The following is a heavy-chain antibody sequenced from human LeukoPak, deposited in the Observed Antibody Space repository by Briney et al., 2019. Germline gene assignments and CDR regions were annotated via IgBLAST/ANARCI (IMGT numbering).Heavy chain of an antibody. V-gene: IGHV2-70*11. J-gene: IGHJ4*02. CDR2: IDWDDDK. CDR1: GFSLSTSGVG. Sequence: SGPTLVNPTQTLTLTCTFSGFSLSTSGVGVGWIRQPPGKALEWLARIDWDDDKYYSTSLKTRLTISKDTSKNQVVLTMTNMDPVDTATYYCARTYYYGSGRRYFDYWGQGTLVTVSS. CDR3: ARTYYYGSGRRYFDY. D-gene: IGHD3-10*01.